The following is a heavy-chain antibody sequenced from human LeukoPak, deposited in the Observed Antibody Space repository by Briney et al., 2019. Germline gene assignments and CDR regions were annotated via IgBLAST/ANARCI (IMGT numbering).Heavy chain of an antibody. CDR1: GGTLTNYG. Sequence: RASVKVSFKASGGTLTNYGISWVRQAPGQGLEWMGRIIPLLDITTYAETFQGRVTITADKSTSTAYMEVSSLRSEDTAVYYCATDGPAAMGADYLNGLDVWGKGTTVTVSS. D-gene: IGHD2-2*01. V-gene: IGHV1-69*04. CDR3: ATDGPAAMGADYLNGLDV. J-gene: IGHJ6*04. CDR2: IIPLLDIT.